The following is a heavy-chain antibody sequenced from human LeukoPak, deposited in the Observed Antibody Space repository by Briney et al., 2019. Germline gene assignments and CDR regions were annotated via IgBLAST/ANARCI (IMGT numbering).Heavy chain of an antibody. CDR2: ISAYNGNT. D-gene: IGHD5-12*01. Sequence: EASVKVSCKASGYTFTSYGISWVRQAPGQGLEWVGWISAYNGNTHYAQKLQGRVTMTTDTSTSTAYMELRSLRSDDTAVYYCARKKWTTIPPNHYGMDVWGQGTTVTVSS. CDR1: GYTFTSYG. J-gene: IGHJ6*02. V-gene: IGHV1-18*01. CDR3: ARKKWTTIPPNHYGMDV.